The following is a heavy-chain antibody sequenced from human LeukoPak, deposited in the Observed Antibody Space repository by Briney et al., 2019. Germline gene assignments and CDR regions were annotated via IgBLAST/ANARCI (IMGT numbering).Heavy chain of an antibody. J-gene: IGHJ5*02. CDR1: GYTFIDYA. D-gene: IGHD3-10*01. Sequence: GASVKVSCKASGYTFIDYAIHWVRQAPGQSLEWVGWISRGNDDTKYSQKFQGRVTITKDTSANTVYMELSSLRSEDTAAYYCARDWAPGSSPLDPWGQGTLVTVSS. V-gene: IGHV1-3*01. CDR2: ISRGNDDT. CDR3: ARDWAPGSSPLDP.